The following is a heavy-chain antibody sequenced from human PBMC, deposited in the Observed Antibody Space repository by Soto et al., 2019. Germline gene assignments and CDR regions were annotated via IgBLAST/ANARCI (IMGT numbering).Heavy chain of an antibody. CDR3: VRDTGYDFDF. V-gene: IGHV6-1*01. CDR2: TYYRSKWYN. D-gene: IGHD5-12*01. Sequence: QVQLQQSGPGLVKPSQSLSLTCVISGDSLSSNSAAWNWIRQSPSRGLEWLGRTYYRSKWYNDYAASVKSRIIISPDTSKNQVSLRLNSVTPEDTAVYYCVRDTGYDFDFWGQGTRVTVSS. CDR1: GDSLSSNSAA. J-gene: IGHJ4*02.